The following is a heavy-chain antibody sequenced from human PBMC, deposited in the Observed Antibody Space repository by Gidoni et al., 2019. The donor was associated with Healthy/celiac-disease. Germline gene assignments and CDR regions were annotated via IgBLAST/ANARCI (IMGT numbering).Heavy chain of an antibody. CDR1: GFTVSSNY. CDR3: ARSTYYYDSSEAQPGWYFDL. Sequence: EVQLVESGGGLIQPGGSLRLSCAASGFTVSSNYMSWVRQAPGKGLGWVSVIYSGGSTYYADSVKGRFTISRDNSKNTLYLQMNSLRAEDTAVYYCARSTYYYDSSEAQPGWYFDLWGRGTLVTVSS. J-gene: IGHJ2*01. D-gene: IGHD3-22*01. V-gene: IGHV3-53*01. CDR2: IYSGGST.